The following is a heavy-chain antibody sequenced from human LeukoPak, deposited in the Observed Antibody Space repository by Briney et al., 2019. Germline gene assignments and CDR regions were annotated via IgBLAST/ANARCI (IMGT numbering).Heavy chain of an antibody. V-gene: IGHV3-7*01. J-gene: IGHJ4*02. CDR3: ARGGHSSSWSPFDY. D-gene: IGHD6-13*01. CDR2: KKEEGSEK. Sequence: GGPQRLSCAPSGFTFSHYSMNGVRHSPGEGLEGVAYKKEEGSEKHCGDSVERRFTISRDSAKNTLYLHMNSQRAEDTAVYYCARGGHSSSWSPFDYWGQGTLVTVSS. CDR1: GFTFSHYS.